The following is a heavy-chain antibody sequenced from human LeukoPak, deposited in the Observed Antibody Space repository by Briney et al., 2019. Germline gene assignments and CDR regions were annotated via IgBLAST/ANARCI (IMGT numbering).Heavy chain of an antibody. D-gene: IGHD2-21*01. CDR3: AKAPVTTCRGAYCYPFDY. J-gene: IGHJ4*02. Sequence: GGSLRLSCAASGFTLSSYAMSWVRQAPGKGLEWVSAISDSGNTYHTDSVTGGFTISRDSSKNTLFLQMNRLRPEDAAVYYCAKAPVTTCRGAYCYPFDYWGQGTLVTVSS. CDR1: GFTLSSYA. CDR2: ISDSGNT. V-gene: IGHV3-23*01.